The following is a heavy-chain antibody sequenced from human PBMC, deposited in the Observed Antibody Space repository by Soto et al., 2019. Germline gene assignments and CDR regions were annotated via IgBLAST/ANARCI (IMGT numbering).Heavy chain of an antibody. CDR2: IWYDGSNK. CDR3: AREAIVGAGELDS. J-gene: IGHJ4*02. Sequence: QVQLVESGGGVVQPGRSLRLSCAASGFTFSSYGMHWVRQAPGKGLEWVAVIWYDGSNKYYADSVKGRFTISRDNSKNTLYLQMNSLRAEDTAVYYCAREAIVGAGELDSWGQGTLVTVSS. D-gene: IGHD1-26*01. CDR1: GFTFSSYG. V-gene: IGHV3-33*01.